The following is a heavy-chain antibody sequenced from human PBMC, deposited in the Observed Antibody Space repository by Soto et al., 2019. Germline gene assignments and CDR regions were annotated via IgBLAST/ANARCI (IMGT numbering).Heavy chain of an antibody. CDR3: ARDAGLQGHFDY. CDR1: GFTFSSYS. J-gene: IGHJ4*02. CDR2: ISSSSSYI. V-gene: IGHV3-21*01. Sequence: PGGSLRLSCAASGFTFSSYSMNWVRQAPGKGLEWVSSISSSSSYIYYADSVKGRFTISRDNAKNSLYLQMNSLRAEDTAVYYCARDAGLQGHFDYWGQGTLVTVSS.